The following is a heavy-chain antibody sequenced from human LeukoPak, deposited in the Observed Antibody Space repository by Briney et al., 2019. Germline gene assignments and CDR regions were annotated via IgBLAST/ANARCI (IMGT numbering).Heavy chain of an antibody. J-gene: IGHJ4*02. D-gene: IGHD5-18*01. Sequence: GESLKISCEGSGYRFTSYWIAWVRQMPGKGLEWMGIIYPGGSDTRYSPSFQGQVTISADKSISTAYLQWSSLKASDTAVYYCARLIGYTHYYWGQGTLVTVSS. CDR1: GYRFTSYW. CDR2: IYPGGSDT. V-gene: IGHV5-51*01. CDR3: ARLIGYTHYY.